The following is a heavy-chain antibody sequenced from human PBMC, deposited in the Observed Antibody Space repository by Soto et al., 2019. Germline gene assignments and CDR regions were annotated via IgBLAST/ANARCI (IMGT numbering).Heavy chain of an antibody. CDR3: ARGSDQPERRRWFDN. D-gene: IGHD1-1*01. CDR1: GDSISNGGYY. V-gene: IGHV4-31*02. Sequence: SETLSLTCTVSGDSISNGGYYWSWIRQHPGKGLEWIGYIYYSGSTYHNPSLKSRVTMSVDTSKNQFSLKLSSVIVADTAMYYCARGSDQPERRRWFDNWGQGYLVTVSS. J-gene: IGHJ5*02. CDR2: IYYSGST.